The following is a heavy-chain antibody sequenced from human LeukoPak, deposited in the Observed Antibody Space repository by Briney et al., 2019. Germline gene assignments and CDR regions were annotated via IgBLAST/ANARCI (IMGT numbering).Heavy chain of an antibody. CDR1: VYTFTGYY. Sequence: ASVKVSCKASVYTFTGYYMHWVRQAPGQGLEWMGWINPNSGGTNYAQKFQGRVTMTRDTSISTAYMELSRLRSDDTAVYYCAVGTSRLSRGDFDYWGQGTLVTVSS. V-gene: IGHV1-2*02. CDR2: INPNSGGT. CDR3: AVGTSRLSRGDFDY. D-gene: IGHD2-2*01. J-gene: IGHJ4*02.